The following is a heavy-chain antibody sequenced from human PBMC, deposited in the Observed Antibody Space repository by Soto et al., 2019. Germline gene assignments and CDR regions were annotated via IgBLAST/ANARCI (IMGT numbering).Heavy chain of an antibody. CDR3: ARRYGPGFDY. Sequence: ETLSLTCAVSGGSISSGGYSWSWIRQPPGKGLEWIGYIYYSGSTNYTPSLKSRVTISVDTSKNQFSLKLSSVTAADTAVYYCARRYGPGFDYWGQGTLVTVSS. V-gene: IGHV4-61*08. D-gene: IGHD4-17*01. CDR1: GGSISSGGYS. CDR2: IYYSGST. J-gene: IGHJ4*02.